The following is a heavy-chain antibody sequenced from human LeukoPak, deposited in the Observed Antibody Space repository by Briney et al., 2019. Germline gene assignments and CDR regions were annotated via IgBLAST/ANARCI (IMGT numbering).Heavy chain of an antibody. V-gene: IGHV4-59*11. J-gene: IGHJ5*02. CDR3: ARKAESEDRPGGYSYGYLDP. D-gene: IGHD5-18*01. CDR2: IYYSGST. Sequence: SETLSLTCTVSGGSISSHYWSWIRQPPGKGLKWIGYIYYSGSTNYNPSLKSRVTISVDTSKNQFSLKLSSVTAADTAVYYCARKAESEDRPGGYSYGYLDPWGQGTLVTVSS. CDR1: GGSISSHY.